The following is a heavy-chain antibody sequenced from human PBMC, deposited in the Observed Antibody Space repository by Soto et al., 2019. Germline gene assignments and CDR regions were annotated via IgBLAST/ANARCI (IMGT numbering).Heavy chain of an antibody. CDR2: IWYDGSNK. CDR3: ARDRRFGSTSVVMDV. V-gene: IGHV3-33*01. CDR1: GFTFSSYG. D-gene: IGHD3-10*01. Sequence: QVQLVESGGGVVQPGRSLRLSCAASGFTFSSYGMHWVRQAPGKGLEWVAVIWYDGSNKYYADSVKGRFTISRDNSKNTLYLQMNSLRAEDTAVYYCARDRRFGSTSVVMDVWGQGTTVTVSS. J-gene: IGHJ6*02.